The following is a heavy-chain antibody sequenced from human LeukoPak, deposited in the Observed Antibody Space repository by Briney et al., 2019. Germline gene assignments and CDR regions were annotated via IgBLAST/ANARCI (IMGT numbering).Heavy chain of an antibody. D-gene: IGHD1-1*01. CDR2: IYHSGST. V-gene: IGHV4-4*02. CDR1: DGSIIISNW. Sequence: KPSETLSLTCAVSDGSIIISNWWSWVRQPPGKGLGWIGEIYHSGSTNYNPSLKSRVTILVDKSKNQFPLKLRSVTAADTAVYYCAREVPSYYYAMDVWGQGTTVTVSS. J-gene: IGHJ6*02. CDR3: AREVPSYYYAMDV.